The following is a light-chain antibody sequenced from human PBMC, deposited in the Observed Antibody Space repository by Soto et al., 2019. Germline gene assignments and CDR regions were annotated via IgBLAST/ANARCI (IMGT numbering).Light chain of an antibody. CDR3: ATWDDSLSGAV. V-gene: IGLV1-47*01. CDR1: SPNIGSNY. J-gene: IGLJ7*01. CDR2: RNN. Sequence: QAVVTQPPSASGTPGQRVTISCSGSSPNIGSNYVYWYQQLPGTAPKLLIYRNNQRPSGVPDRFSGSKSGTSASLAISGLRSEDEADYYCATWDDSLSGAVFGGGTQLTVL.